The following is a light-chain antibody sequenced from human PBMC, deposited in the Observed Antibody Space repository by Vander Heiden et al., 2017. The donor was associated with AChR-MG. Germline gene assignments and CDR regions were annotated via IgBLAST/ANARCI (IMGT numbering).Light chain of an antibody. CDR3: CAYADSGTVL. Sequence: QSALTQPASVAGSPGQSTTISCTGTSSDVGTYDLVSWYQHHPGQPPKITTYEVSERHSGVSNRCSASKSGNTASLTSSGLQAEDEADYYCCAYADSGTVLFGGGTKLTVL. CDR1: SSDVGTYDL. CDR2: EVS. J-gene: IGLJ2*01. V-gene: IGLV2-23*02.